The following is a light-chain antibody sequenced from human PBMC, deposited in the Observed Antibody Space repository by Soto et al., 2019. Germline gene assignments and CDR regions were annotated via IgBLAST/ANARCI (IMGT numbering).Light chain of an antibody. CDR1: SSNIGAGYD. CDR3: QSYDSSLSGPYV. J-gene: IGLJ1*01. CDR2: GNS. Sequence: VLTQPPSVSWAPGQRVTISCTGSSSNIGAGYDVHWYQQLPGTAPKLLIYGNSNRPSGVPDRFSGSKSGTSASLAITGLQAEDEADYYCQSYDSSLSGPYVFGTGTKGTVL. V-gene: IGLV1-40*01.